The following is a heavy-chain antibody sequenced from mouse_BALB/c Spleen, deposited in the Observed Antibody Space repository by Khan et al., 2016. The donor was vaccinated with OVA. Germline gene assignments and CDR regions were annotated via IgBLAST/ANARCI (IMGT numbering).Heavy chain of an antibody. J-gene: IGHJ3*01. D-gene: IGHD1-3*01. CDR2: INPSTGYT. CDR3: TRRGLNGIFVY. Sequence: QVQLQQSGTELAKPGASVKMSCKASGYTFISYWMHWVKQRPGPGLEWIGYINPSTGYTEYNQRFKDKATLTTDKSSNTAYMQLSSLTSEDSAVYYCTRRGLNGIFVYWGQGTRVTVSA. V-gene: IGHV1-7*01. CDR1: GYTFISYW.